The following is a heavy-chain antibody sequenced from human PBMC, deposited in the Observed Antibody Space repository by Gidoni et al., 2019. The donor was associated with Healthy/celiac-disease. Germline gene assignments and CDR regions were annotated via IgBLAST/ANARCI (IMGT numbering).Heavy chain of an antibody. J-gene: IGHJ6*03. CDR1: GFTLSSYG. Sequence: QVQLVESGGGVVQPGRSLRLSCAASGFTLSSYGMHWVRQAPGKGLEWVAVISYDGSNKYYADSVKGRFTISRDNSKNTLYLQMNSLRAEDTAVYYCAKDARIAARFYYYYMDVWGKGTTVTVSS. D-gene: IGHD6-6*01. CDR3: AKDARIAARFYYYYMDV. CDR2: ISYDGSNK. V-gene: IGHV3-30*18.